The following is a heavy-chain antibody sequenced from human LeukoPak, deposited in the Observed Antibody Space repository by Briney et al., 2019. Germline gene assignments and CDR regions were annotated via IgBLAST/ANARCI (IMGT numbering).Heavy chain of an antibody. CDR2: IKPDGSEK. J-gene: IGHJ1*01. CDR3: ARHLIGDTNGYYLGTYEH. Sequence: GGSLRLSCAASGFIFSNYWMSWVRQAPGKGPEWVANIKPDGSEKYYVDSVKGRFTISRDNAKNSLFLQMNSLRAEDTAVYYRARHLIGDTNGYYLGTYEHWGQGSLVTVSS. D-gene: IGHD3-22*01. CDR1: GFIFSNYW. V-gene: IGHV3-7*05.